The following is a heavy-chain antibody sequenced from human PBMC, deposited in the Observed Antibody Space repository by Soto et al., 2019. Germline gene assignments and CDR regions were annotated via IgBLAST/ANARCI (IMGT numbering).Heavy chain of an antibody. Sequence: GSLRLSCAASGFAFNTYDMNWVRQAPGKGLEWIGEIYHSGSTNYNPSLKSRVTISVDKSKNQFSLKLSSVTAADTAVYYCARTPTRRTVTTLNWFGPWGQGTLVTVSS. V-gene: IGHV4-34*01. D-gene: IGHD4-17*01. CDR2: IYHSGST. J-gene: IGHJ5*02. CDR3: ARTPTRRTVTTLNWFGP. CDR1: GFAFNTYD.